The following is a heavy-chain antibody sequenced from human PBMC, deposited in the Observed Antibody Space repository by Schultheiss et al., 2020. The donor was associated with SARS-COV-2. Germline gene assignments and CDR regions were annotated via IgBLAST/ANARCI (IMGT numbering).Heavy chain of an antibody. V-gene: IGHV3-33*08. CDR1: GFTFSSYA. CDR2: IWYDGSNK. Sequence: GGSLRLSCAASGFTFSSYAMSWVRQAPGKGLEWVAVIWYDGSNKYYADSVKGRFTISRDNSKNTLYLQMNSLRAEDTAVYYCARDRGYFDYWGQGTLVTVSS. CDR3: ARDRGYFDY. D-gene: IGHD3-10*01. J-gene: IGHJ4*02.